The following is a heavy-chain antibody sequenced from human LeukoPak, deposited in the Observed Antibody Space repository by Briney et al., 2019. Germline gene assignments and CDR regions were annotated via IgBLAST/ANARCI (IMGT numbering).Heavy chain of an antibody. Sequence: SETLSLTCTVSGGSISSYYWSWIRQPPGKGLEWIGYIYYRGSTNYNPSLKSRVTISLDTSKNQFSLTLGSVTAADTAVYYCARLESYYDLLTGFDPWGQGTLVTVSS. CDR2: IYYRGST. J-gene: IGHJ5*02. V-gene: IGHV4-59*08. CDR1: GGSISSYY. D-gene: IGHD3-9*01. CDR3: ARLESYYDLLTGFDP.